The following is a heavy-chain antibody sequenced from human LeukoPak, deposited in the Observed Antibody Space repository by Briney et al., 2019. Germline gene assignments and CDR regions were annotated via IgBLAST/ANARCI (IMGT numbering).Heavy chain of an antibody. V-gene: IGHV1-8*01. CDR2: MNPNSGNT. CDR1: AYTFTSCD. CDR3: TRGSSGRRDN. J-gene: IGHJ4*02. Sequence: ASVKVSCKASAYTFTSCDINWVRQATGQGLEWMGWMNPNSGNTGYGQRFQGRITMTRDISIGTAYMELSNLTSEDTAIYYCTRGSSGRRDNWGQGTLVTVSA. D-gene: IGHD6-19*01.